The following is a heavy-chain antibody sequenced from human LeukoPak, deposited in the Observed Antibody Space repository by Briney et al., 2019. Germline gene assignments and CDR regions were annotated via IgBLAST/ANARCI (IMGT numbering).Heavy chain of an antibody. Sequence: ASVKVSCKASGYTFTSYYMHWVRQAPGQGLEWMGIINPSGGSTSYAQKFQGRVTMTRDTSTSTVYMELSSLRSEDTAVYYRARGSYYYDSSGTTYYFDYWGQGTLVTVSS. CDR3: ARGSYYYDSSGTTYYFDY. CDR2: INPSGGST. D-gene: IGHD3-22*01. J-gene: IGHJ4*02. CDR1: GYTFTSYY. V-gene: IGHV1-46*01.